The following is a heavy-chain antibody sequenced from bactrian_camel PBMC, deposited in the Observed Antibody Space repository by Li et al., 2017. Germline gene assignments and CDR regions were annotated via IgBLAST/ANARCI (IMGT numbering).Heavy chain of an antibody. Sequence: HVQLVESGGGSVQAGGSLRLSCESTYTYSSNCVGWFRQAPGKEREGVAAILAGVITGEGNLVYADSVKGRFTISKDNNKNTLYLQMDNLKPEDSAMYYCAADRKCGVMEGGPGAAPMDYWGHGTQVTVS. D-gene: IGHD5*01. CDR2: ILAGVITGEGNL. J-gene: IGHJ4*01. V-gene: IGHV3S1*01. CDR3: AADRKCGVMEGGPGAAPMDY. CDR1: TYTYSSNC.